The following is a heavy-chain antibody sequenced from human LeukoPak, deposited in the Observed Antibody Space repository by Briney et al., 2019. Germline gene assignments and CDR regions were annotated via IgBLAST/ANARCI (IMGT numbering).Heavy chain of an antibody. CDR1: GGTFSSYA. CDR3: ARTYYYDSADFRTLYGMDV. CDR2: MDPNSGNT. Sequence: GASVKVSCKASGGTFSSYAISWVRQATGQGVEWMGWMDPNSGNTGYAQKFQGRVTMTRNTSIRTAYMELSSLRSEDTAVYYCARTYYYDSADFRTLYGMDVWGQGTTVTVSS. J-gene: IGHJ6*02. D-gene: IGHD3-22*01. V-gene: IGHV1-8*02.